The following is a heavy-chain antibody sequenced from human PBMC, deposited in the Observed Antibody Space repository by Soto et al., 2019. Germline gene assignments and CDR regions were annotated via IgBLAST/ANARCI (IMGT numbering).Heavy chain of an antibody. Sequence: QLQLQESGPGLVKPSETLSLTCTVSGGSISSSSCFWGWIRQPPGKGLEWIGSIYDSGSTYYNPSLRSRVTIAVDTSKNQFSLKLSSVTAADTAVYYCAKALLADSSAYYRRPFDYWGQGTLVTVSS. CDR2: IYDSGST. D-gene: IGHD3-22*01. V-gene: IGHV4-39*01. CDR1: GGSISSSSCF. CDR3: AKALLADSSAYYRRPFDY. J-gene: IGHJ4*02.